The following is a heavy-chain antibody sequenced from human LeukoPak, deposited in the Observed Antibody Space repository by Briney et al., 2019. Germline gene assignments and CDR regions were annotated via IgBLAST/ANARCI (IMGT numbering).Heavy chain of an antibody. CDR2: ISYDGSNK. Sequence: PGGSLRLSCAASGFTFSSYAMSWVRQAPGKGLEWVAVISYDGSNKYYADSVKGRFTISRDNSKDTLYLQMNSLRAEDTAVYYCARDSSDYGGSPDYWGQGTLVTVSS. J-gene: IGHJ4*02. D-gene: IGHD4-23*01. CDR3: ARDSSDYGGSPDY. V-gene: IGHV3-30-3*01. CDR1: GFTFSSYA.